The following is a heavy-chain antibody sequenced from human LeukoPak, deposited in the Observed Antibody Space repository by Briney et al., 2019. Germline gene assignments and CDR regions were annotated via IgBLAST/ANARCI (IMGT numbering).Heavy chain of an antibody. CDR2: ISYDGSNK. CDR3: ARDRLSPSGSFYLDY. J-gene: IGHJ4*02. Sequence: GGSLRLSCAASGFTFSSYGMHWVRQAPGKGLEWVAVISYDGSNKYYADSVKGRFTISRDNSKNTLYLQMNSLRAEDTAVYYCARDRLSPSGSFYLDYWGQGTLVTVSS. CDR1: GFTFSSYG. V-gene: IGHV3-30*03. D-gene: IGHD1-26*01.